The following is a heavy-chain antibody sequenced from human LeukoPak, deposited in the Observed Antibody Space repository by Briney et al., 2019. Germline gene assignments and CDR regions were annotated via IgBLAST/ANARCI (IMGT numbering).Heavy chain of an antibody. CDR2: ISAYNGNT. CDR3: ARDHQWLAKYYFDY. CDR1: GYTFTSYG. Sequence: GASVKVSCKASGYTFTSYGISWVRQAPGQGLEWMGWISAYNGNTNYAQKLQGRVTMTTDTPTSTAYMELRSLRSDDTAVYYCARDHQWLAKYYFDYWGQGTLVTVSS. J-gene: IGHJ4*02. V-gene: IGHV1-18*01. D-gene: IGHD6-19*01.